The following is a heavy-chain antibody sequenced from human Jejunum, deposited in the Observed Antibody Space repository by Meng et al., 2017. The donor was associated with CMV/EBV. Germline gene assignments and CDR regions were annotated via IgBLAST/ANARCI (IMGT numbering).Heavy chain of an antibody. J-gene: IGHJ6*02. V-gene: IGHV3-66*01. CDR1: GIYVSDNY. CDR2: IYSDSGT. Sequence: SGIYVSDNYMSGVRQAPGKELEWVSVIYSDSGTYYADSVGGRFTTSRDTAKNTLYLQLNSLRAEDTAVYYCARDRRNRLKHYGMDVWGQGTTVTVSS. CDR3: ARDRRNRLKHYGMDV.